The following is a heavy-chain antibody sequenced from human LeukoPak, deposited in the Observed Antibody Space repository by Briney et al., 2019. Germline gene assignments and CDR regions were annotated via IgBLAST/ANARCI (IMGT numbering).Heavy chain of an antibody. V-gene: IGHV3-21*01. CDR1: GFTFSSYS. CDR3: VSGTYKGAGQAFDI. Sequence: GGSLRLSCAASGFTFSSYSMNWVRQAPGKGLEWVSSISSSSSYIYYADSVKGRFTISRDNSKSTLYLQMNSLRAEDTAVYYCVSGTYKGAGQAFDIWGQGTMVTVSS. D-gene: IGHD5-24*01. CDR2: ISSSSSYI. J-gene: IGHJ3*02.